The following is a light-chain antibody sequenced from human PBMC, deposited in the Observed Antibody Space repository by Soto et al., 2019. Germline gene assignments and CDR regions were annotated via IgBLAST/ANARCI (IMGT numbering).Light chain of an antibody. CDR1: QSVSSSH. J-gene: IGKJ2*01. V-gene: IGKV3-20*01. CDR2: GAS. CDR3: QQYGNSPPNT. Sequence: EIVLTQSPGTLSLSPGERATLSCRASQSVSSSHLAWYQQKPGQAPRLLIYGASSRATGIPDRFSGSGSGTDFTLTISRLQPEDFAVYFCQQYGNSPPNTFGQGTKVEIK.